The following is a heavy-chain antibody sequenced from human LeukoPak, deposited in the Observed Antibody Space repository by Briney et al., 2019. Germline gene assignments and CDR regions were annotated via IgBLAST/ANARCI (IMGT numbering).Heavy chain of an antibody. J-gene: IGHJ4*02. D-gene: IGHD2-15*01. CDR2: IKHDGSEK. CDR3: ARFSGRN. Sequence: PGGSLRLSCAASGFTFSSKWMSWVRQAPGKGLEWVANIKHDGSEKYYVDSVKGRFTISRDNAKNSLCLQMSSLRAEDTAVYYCARFSGRNWGQGTLVTVSS. V-gene: IGHV3-7*01. CDR1: GFTFSSKW.